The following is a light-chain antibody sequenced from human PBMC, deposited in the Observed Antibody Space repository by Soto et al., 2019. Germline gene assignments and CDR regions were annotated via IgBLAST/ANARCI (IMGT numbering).Light chain of an antibody. CDR2: GAS. Sequence: ESVLTQSPGSLSLSPGETATLSCRASQSIINNYLPWYQQKPGQAPRLLIYGASIRATGVPDRFSGSGSGTDFTLTITRLEAEDVAVYYCQQYGTSPLMYTFGQGTKL. CDR3: QQYGTSPLMYT. J-gene: IGKJ2*01. V-gene: IGKV3-20*01. CDR1: QSIINNY.